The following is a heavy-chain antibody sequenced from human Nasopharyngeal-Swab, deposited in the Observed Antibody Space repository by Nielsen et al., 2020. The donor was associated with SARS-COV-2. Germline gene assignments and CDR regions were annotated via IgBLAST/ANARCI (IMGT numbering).Heavy chain of an antibody. CDR2: IIPIPGIA. CDR1: GGSSISYA. Sequence: SAQVTGKASGGSSISYAISWVRQAPPQGLEWMGRIIPIPGIANYAQKSQGRVTTTADKSTSKAYMELSSLRSEDTAAYYCARSGGYFDWLLWVFDYWGQGTLVTVSS. J-gene: IGHJ4*02. CDR3: ARSGGYFDWLLWVFDY. D-gene: IGHD3-9*01. V-gene: IGHV1-69*04.